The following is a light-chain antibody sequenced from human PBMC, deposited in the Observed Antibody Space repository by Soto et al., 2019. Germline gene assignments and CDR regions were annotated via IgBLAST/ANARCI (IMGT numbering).Light chain of an antibody. J-gene: IGLJ1*01. Sequence: QLVLTQSPSASDSLGASVKLTCTLSSGHSSYAIAWHQQQPEKGPRYLMKLNSDGSHSKGDGIPDRFSGSSSGAERYLIISSLQSEDEADYYCQTWGTGIHVFGTGTKVTVL. CDR2: LNSDGSH. CDR3: QTWGTGIHV. V-gene: IGLV4-69*01. CDR1: SGHSSYA.